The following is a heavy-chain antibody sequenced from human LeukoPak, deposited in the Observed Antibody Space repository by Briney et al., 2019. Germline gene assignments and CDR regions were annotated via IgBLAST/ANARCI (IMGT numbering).Heavy chain of an antibody. CDR3: AKRFSSFRGFDN. CDR1: GFTFSCCA. Sequence: PGGSLRLSCAASGFTFSCCAVSWVRQTPGKGLEWVSTIINSGSFTYYAESVKGRFTISRDNSKSTVHLQMNSLRADDTAVYYCAKRFSSFRGFDNWGQGTLVTVSS. V-gene: IGHV3-23*05. J-gene: IGHJ4*02. CDR2: IINSGSFT. D-gene: IGHD3-16*02.